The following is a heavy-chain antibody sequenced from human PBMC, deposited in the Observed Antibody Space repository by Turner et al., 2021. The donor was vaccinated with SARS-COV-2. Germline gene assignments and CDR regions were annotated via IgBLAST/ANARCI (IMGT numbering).Heavy chain of an antibody. V-gene: IGHV1-2*02. D-gene: IGHD3-3*01. CDR2: IHPNTGAT. CDR3: ARERGRSPDFSFYAMDV. Sequence: QMQLVQSWAEVRKPGASMKVSCEASAYPLTGYYMNWGRQAPGQGLGWVGWIHPNTGATNFAQKFQGRVTMTRDTSISTAYMELTSLRSDDTAIYYCARERGRSPDFSFYAMDVWGQGTTVTVSS. CDR1: AYPLTGYY. J-gene: IGHJ6*02.